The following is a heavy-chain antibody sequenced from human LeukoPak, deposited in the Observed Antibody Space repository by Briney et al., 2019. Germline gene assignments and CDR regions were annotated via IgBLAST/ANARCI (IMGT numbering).Heavy chain of an antibody. V-gene: IGHV3-30*18. CDR3: AKDGGPKVRFLISGPDY. D-gene: IGHD5-12*01. Sequence: PGGSLRLSCATSGFSFTTYGMHWVRQAPGKGLEWVAVISHEETNKYYGDSVKGRFTISRDISTNTLYLQMNSLRPDDTAMYYCAKDGGPKVRFLISGPDYWGQGTLVTVSS. CDR2: ISHEETNK. J-gene: IGHJ4*02. CDR1: GFSFTTYG.